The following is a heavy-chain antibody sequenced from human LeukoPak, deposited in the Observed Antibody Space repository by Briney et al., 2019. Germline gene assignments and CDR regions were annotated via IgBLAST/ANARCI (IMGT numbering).Heavy chain of an antibody. CDR3: ARDGAGYCSSTSCRAGVDY. V-gene: IGHV4-4*07. CDR2: IYISGSI. D-gene: IGHD2-2*01. CDR1: GGSISSYY. J-gene: IGHJ4*02. Sequence: SETLSLTCTVSGGSISSYYWSWIRQPAGKGLEWIGRIYISGSIKYNPSLKSRVTMSVDTSKNQFSLRLSSVTAADTAVYFCARDGAGYCSSTSCRAGVDYWGQGTLVTVSS.